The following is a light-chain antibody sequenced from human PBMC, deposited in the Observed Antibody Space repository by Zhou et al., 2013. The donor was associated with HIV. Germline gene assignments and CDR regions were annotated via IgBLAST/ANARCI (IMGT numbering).Light chain of an antibody. Sequence: DIQMTQSPSTLSASVGDRVTITCRASQSISSYLNWYQQKPGKAPNLLIYAASTLQSGVPSRFSGSGSGTDFTLTISSLQPEDIATYYCQQAHTFPLSFGGGTKVEIK. J-gene: IGKJ4*01. CDR1: QSISSY. V-gene: IGKV1-39*01. CDR2: AAS. CDR3: QQAHTFPLS.